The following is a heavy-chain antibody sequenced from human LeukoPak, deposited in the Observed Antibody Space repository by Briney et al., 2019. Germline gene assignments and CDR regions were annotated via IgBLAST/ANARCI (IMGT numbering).Heavy chain of an antibody. Sequence: GASVKVSCKASGFTFTSSAMQWVRQARGQRLEWIGWIVVGSGNTNYAQKFQERVTITRDMSTSTAYMELSSLRSEDTAVYYCITDKEWHVRQLASFDYWGQGTLVTVSS. D-gene: IGHD1-1*01. CDR2: IVVGSGNT. CDR3: ITDKEWHVRQLASFDY. CDR1: GFTFTSSA. V-gene: IGHV1-58*02. J-gene: IGHJ4*02.